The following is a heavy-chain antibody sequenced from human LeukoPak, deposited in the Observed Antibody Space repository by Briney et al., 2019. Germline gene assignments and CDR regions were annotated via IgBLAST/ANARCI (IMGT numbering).Heavy chain of an antibody. Sequence: PGGSLRLSCAASGFTFSSYAMSWVRQAPGKGLEWVSAITGSGSNTYYADSVKGRFTISRDNSKNTLYLQMNSLRAEDTAVYYCAKWVVVVPAARLFDYWGQGTPVTVSS. D-gene: IGHD2-2*01. J-gene: IGHJ4*02. CDR3: AKWVVVVPAARLFDY. CDR2: ITGSGSNT. V-gene: IGHV3-23*01. CDR1: GFTFSSYA.